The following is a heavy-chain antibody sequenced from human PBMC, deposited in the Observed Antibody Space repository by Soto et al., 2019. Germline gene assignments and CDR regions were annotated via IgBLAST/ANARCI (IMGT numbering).Heavy chain of an antibody. J-gene: IGHJ2*01. D-gene: IGHD3-22*01. CDR2: IWYDGSNK. V-gene: IGHV3-33*01. CDR3: ARDSYYYDSSGYTRGWYFDL. CDR1: GFTFSSYG. Sequence: QVQLVESGGGVVQPGRSLRLSCAASGFTFSSYGMHWVRQAPGKGLEWVAVIWYDGSNKYYADSVKGRFTISRDNSKNTLYLQMNSLRAEDTAVYYCARDSYYYDSSGYTRGWYFDLWGRGTLVTVSS.